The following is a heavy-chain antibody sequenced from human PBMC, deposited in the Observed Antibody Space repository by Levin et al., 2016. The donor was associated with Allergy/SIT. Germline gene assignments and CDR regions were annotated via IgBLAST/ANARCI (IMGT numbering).Heavy chain of an antibody. Sequence: GESLKISCAASGFTFSSYWMHWVRQAPGKGLVWVSRINSDGSSTSYADSVKGRFTIPRDNAKNTLYLQMNSLRAEDTAVYYCARDRWELPYYYGMDVWGQGTTVTVSS. CDR2: INSDGSST. D-gene: IGHD1-26*01. CDR1: GFTFSSYW. J-gene: IGHJ6*02. CDR3: ARDRWELPYYYGMDV. V-gene: IGHV3-74*01.